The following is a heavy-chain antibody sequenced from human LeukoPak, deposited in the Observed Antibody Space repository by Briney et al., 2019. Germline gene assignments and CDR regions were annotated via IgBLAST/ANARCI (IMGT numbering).Heavy chain of an antibody. V-gene: IGHV1-24*01. D-gene: IGHD2-2*01. J-gene: IGHJ6*02. CDR1: GYTLTELS. Sequence: GASVKVSCKVSGYTLTELSMHWVRQAPGKGLEWMGGFDPEDGGTIYAQKFQGRVTMTEDTSTDTAYMELSSLRSEDTAVYYCATDRGMYQLLYYGMDVWGQGTTVTVSS. CDR2: FDPEDGGT. CDR3: ATDRGMYQLLYYGMDV.